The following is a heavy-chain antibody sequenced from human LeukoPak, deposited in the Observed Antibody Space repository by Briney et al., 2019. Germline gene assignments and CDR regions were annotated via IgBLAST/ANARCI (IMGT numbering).Heavy chain of an antibody. D-gene: IGHD6-19*01. CDR2: INPNSGGT. CDR3: AREVDGSEAYAFDI. Sequence: GASVKVSCKASGYTFTGYYMHWVRQAPGQGLEWMGWINPNSGGTNYAQKFQGRVTMTRDTSISTAYMELSRLRSDDTAVYYCAREVDGSEAYAFDIWGQGTMVTVSS. CDR1: GYTFTGYY. J-gene: IGHJ3*02. V-gene: IGHV1-2*02.